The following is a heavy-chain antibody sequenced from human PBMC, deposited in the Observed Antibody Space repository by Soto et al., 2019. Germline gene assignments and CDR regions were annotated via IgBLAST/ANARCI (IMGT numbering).Heavy chain of an antibody. CDR1: GGTFSSYT. CDR3: ARDVMVRGGSNVDY. V-gene: IGHV1-69*04. CDR2: IIPILGIA. Sequence: AASVKVSCKASGGTFSSYTISWVRQALGQGLEWMGRIIPILGIANYAQKFQGRVTITADKSTSTAYMELSSLRSEDTAVYYCARDVMVRGGSNVDYWGQGTLVTVS. J-gene: IGHJ4*02. D-gene: IGHD3-10*01.